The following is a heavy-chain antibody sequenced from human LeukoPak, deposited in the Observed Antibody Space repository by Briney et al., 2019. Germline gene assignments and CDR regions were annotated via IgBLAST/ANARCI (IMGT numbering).Heavy chain of an antibody. V-gene: IGHV3-53*01. CDR3: ARGVEPLAANTLAY. CDR1: GFTAITND. Sequence: PRRCLRLSCAASGFTAITNDMTWVRQAPGKGLEWVSVLYSDGNTKYADSVQGRFTISRDNSKNTLYLEMNSLSPHDTAVYYCARGVEPLAANTLAYWGQGTLVTVSS. D-gene: IGHD1-14*01. CDR2: LYSDGNT. J-gene: IGHJ4*02.